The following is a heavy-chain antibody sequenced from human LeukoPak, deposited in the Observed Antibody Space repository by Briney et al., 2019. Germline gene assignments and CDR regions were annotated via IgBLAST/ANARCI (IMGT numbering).Heavy chain of an antibody. D-gene: IGHD2-2*01. CDR1: GFTLSDYY. J-gene: IGHJ4*02. CDR3: SSVGYCSSTSCLRSDY. Sequence: GGSLRLSCAASGFTLSDYYMSWIRQAPGKGLEWVSYISSSGSTIYYADSVKGRFTISRDNAKNSLYLQMNSLRAEDTAVYYCSSVGYCSSTSCLRSDYWGQGTLVTVSS. V-gene: IGHV3-11*04. CDR2: ISSSGSTI.